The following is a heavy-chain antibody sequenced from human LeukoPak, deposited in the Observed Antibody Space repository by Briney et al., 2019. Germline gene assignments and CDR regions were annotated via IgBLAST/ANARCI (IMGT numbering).Heavy chain of an antibody. D-gene: IGHD3-10*01. Sequence: SETLSLTCTVSGYSISSGYYWGWIRQPPGQGLEWIGSIYHSGSTYYNPSLKSRVTISVDTSKNQFSLKLSSVTAADTAVYYCARMVRGVNFDYWGQGTLVTVSS. CDR3: ARMVRGVNFDY. CDR1: GYSISSGYY. CDR2: IYHSGST. V-gene: IGHV4-38-2*02. J-gene: IGHJ4*02.